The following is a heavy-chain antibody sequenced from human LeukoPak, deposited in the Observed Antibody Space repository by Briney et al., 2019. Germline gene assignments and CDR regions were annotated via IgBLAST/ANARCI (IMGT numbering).Heavy chain of an antibody. CDR1: GFTFSSYG. J-gene: IGHJ6*03. D-gene: IGHD1-1*01. V-gene: IGHV3-30*02. CDR2: IRYDGSNK. CDR3: AKGAGTYYYYYMDV. Sequence: GGSLRLSCAASGFTFSSYGMHWVRQAPGKGLEWVAFIRYDGSNKYYADSVKGRFTISRDNSKNTLYLQMNSLRAEDTAVYYCAKGAGTYYYYYMDVWGKGTTVTVSS.